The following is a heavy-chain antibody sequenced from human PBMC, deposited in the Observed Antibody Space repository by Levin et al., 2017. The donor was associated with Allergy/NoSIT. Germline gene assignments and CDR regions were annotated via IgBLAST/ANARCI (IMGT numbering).Heavy chain of an antibody. V-gene: IGHV3-23*01. J-gene: IGHJ4*02. CDR1: GFTFSTYA. Sequence: SCVASGFTFSTYAMSWVRQAPGKGLEWVSAFSGGGGSTFYADSVKGRFTISRDNSKNTLYLQMSSLRAEDTAVYYCAKDRYTTRRGSFYYWGQGALVTVYS. CDR2: FSGGGGST. CDR3: AKDRYTTRRGSFYY. D-gene: IGHD2-2*02.